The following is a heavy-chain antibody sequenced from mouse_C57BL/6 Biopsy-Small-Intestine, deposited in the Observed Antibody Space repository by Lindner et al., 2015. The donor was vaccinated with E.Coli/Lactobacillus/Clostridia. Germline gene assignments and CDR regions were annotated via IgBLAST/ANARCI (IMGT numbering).Heavy chain of an antibody. J-gene: IGHJ4*01. D-gene: IGHD3-1*01. CDR3: TRRFGVPYLMDY. V-gene: IGHV1-9*01. CDR1: GYAFTNDL. Sequence: VQLQESGAELVRPGTSVKVSCKASGYAFTNDLIEWVKQRPGQGLEWIGEILPGSDNTIYDEKFKGKATFTTDTSSNTAYMQLSSLTTEDSAIYYCTRRFGVPYLMDYWGQGTSVTVSS. CDR2: ILPGSDNT.